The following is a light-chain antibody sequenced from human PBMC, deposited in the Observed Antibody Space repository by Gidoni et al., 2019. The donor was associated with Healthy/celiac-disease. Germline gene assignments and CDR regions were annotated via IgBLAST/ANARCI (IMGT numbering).Light chain of an antibody. CDR1: RSDVGGYNY. V-gene: IGLV2-11*01. CDR2: DVS. CDR3: CSYAGSYTPRVV. J-gene: IGLJ2*01. Sequence: QSDLAQPRPVVGSPGPSVPIPCTGTRSDVGGYNYVSWYQQHPGKAPKLMIYDVSKRPSGVPDRFSGSKSGNTASLTISGLQAEDEADYYCCSYAGSYTPRVVFGGGTKLTVL.